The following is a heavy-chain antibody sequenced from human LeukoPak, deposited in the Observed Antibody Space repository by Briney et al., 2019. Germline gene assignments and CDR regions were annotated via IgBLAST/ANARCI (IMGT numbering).Heavy chain of an antibody. CDR2: IYHTGST. J-gene: IGHJ5*02. V-gene: IGHV4-30-2*01. D-gene: IGHD2-2*01. Sequence: PSQTLSLTCAVSGGSISSGGYSWSWIRQPPGKGLEWIGYIYHTGSTYYNPSLKSRVTISVDRSKNQFSLKLSSVTAADTAVYYCAINPDCSSTSCYRWFDPWGQGMLVTVSS. CDR3: AINPDCSSTSCYRWFDP. CDR1: GGSISSGGYS.